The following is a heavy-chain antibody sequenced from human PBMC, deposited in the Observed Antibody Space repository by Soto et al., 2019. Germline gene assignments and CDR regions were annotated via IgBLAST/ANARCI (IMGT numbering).Heavy chain of an antibody. V-gene: IGHV3-7*01. D-gene: IGHD3-10*01. CDR3: VRDPAFGAVDY. Sequence: EVQLVETGGGLVQPGGSLRLSCAASGFAFGRYWMGWVRQAPEKGLVWVAIVNEDGSAEIYMDSVEGRFTISRDNAKNSLYLQMNSLRVDDTAVYYCVRDPAFGAVDYWGQGTLVTVSS. CDR1: GFAFGRYW. J-gene: IGHJ4*02. CDR2: VNEDGSAE.